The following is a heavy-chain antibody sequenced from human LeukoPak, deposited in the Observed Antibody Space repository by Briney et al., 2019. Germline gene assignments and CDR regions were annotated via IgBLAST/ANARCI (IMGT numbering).Heavy chain of an antibody. D-gene: IGHD5-12*01. CDR2: IYPGDSDT. V-gene: IGHV5-51*01. CDR3: ATKSASGYTFDM. CDR1: GYIFTTYW. J-gene: IGHJ3*02. Sequence: GASLKISCKASGYIFTTYWIGWVRQMPGKGLEWMGIIYPGDSDTRYSPSFQGQVTISADKSISAAYLQWSSLKASDTAMYYCATKSASGYTFDMWGQGTLVTVCS.